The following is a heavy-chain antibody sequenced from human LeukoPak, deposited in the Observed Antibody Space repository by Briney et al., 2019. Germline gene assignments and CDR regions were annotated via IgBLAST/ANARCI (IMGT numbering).Heavy chain of an antibody. CDR1: GSTSSNYA. V-gene: IGHV3-30*04. Sequence: GKSLRLSCAASGSTSSNYAFHWVRQPPGKGLEWAAVISYEGSVTYYADSVKGRFTISRDNSKNTLDLQMNSLRVEDTAVYYCVRDRAPWGGALGGAKGMDVWGEGTTVTVSS. D-gene: IGHD3-10*01. CDR2: ISYEGSVT. CDR3: VRDRAPWGGALGGAKGMDV. J-gene: IGHJ6*04.